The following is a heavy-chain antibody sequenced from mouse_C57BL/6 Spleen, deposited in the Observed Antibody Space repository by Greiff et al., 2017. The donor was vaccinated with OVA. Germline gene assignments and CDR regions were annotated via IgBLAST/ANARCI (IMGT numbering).Heavy chain of an antibody. D-gene: IGHD1-1*01. V-gene: IGHV14-3*01. CDR3: ARSEKITTGVAEDAMDY. J-gene: IGHJ4*01. CDR2: IDPANGNT. Sequence: EVKLQQSVAELVRPGASVKLSCTASGFNIKNTYMHWVKQRPEQGLEWIGRIDPANGNTKYAPKFQGKATITADTSSNTAYLQLSSLTSEDTAIYYCARSEKITTGVAEDAMDYWGQGTSVTVSS. CDR1: GFNIKNTY.